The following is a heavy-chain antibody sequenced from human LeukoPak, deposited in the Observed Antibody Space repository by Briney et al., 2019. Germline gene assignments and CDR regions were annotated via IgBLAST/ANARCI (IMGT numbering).Heavy chain of an antibody. CDR1: GGSISSSNW. J-gene: IGHJ4*02. CDR3: ARDLRSPRRYDILTGYRSGDY. D-gene: IGHD3-9*01. CDR2: IYHSGST. Sequence: SETLSLTCAVSGGSISSSNWWSWVRQPPGKGLEWIGEIYHSGSTNYNPSLKSRVTISVDKSKNQFSLKLSSVTAADTAVYYCARDLRSPRRYDILTGYRSGDYWGQGTLVTVSS. V-gene: IGHV4-4*02.